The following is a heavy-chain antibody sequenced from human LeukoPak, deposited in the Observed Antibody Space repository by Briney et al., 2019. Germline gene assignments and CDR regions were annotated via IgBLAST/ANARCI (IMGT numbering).Heavy chain of an antibody. CDR1: GYTFTSYA. V-gene: IGHV7-4-1*02. CDR2: INTNTGNP. Sequence: ASVTVSCKASGYTFTSYAMDWVRQAPGQGLEWMGWINTNTGNPTYAQGFTGRFVFSLDTSVSTAYLQISSLKAEDTAVYYCATQLMGESLSLDTAGDYWGQGTLVTVSS. D-gene: IGHD5-18*01. CDR3: ATQLMGESLSLDTAGDY. J-gene: IGHJ4*02.